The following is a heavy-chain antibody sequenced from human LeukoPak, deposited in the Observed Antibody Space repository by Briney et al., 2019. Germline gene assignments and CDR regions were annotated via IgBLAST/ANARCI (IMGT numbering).Heavy chain of an antibody. CDR1: GYSFTSYW. Sequence: GKSLKISCKGSGYSFTSYWIGWVRQMPGKGLEWMGIIYPGDPDTRYSPSFQGQVTISADKSISTAYLQWSSLKASDTAMYYCARLGFYYYYYMDVWGKGTTVTVSS. J-gene: IGHJ6*03. CDR2: IYPGDPDT. V-gene: IGHV5-51*01. CDR3: ARLGFYYYYYMDV. D-gene: IGHD3-3*01.